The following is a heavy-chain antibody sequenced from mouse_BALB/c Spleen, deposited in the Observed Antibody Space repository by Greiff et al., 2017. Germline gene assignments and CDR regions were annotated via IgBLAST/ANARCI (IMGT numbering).Heavy chain of an antibody. V-gene: IGHV14-3*02. J-gene: IGHJ1*01. D-gene: IGHD1-1*01. CDR3: ARSPYYYGSSYWYFDV. Sequence: EVQRVESGAELVKPGASVKLSCTASGFNIKDTYMHWVKQRPEQGLEWIGRIDPANGNTKYDPKFQGKATITADTSSNTAYLQLSSLTSEDTAVYYCARSPYYYGSSYWYFDVWGAGTTVTVSS. CDR2: IDPANGNT. CDR1: GFNIKDTY.